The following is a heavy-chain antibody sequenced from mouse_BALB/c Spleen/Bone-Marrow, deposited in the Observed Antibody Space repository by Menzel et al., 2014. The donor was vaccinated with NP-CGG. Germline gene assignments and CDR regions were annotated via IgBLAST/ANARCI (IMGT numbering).Heavy chain of an antibody. V-gene: IGHV6-6*02. Sequence: EVQLVESGGGLVQPGGSMKLSCVASGFTFSNYWMNWVRQSPEKGLEWVAEIRLKSNNYATHYAESVKGRFTISRDDSKSSVYLQMNNLGAEDTGIYYCTGSDYWGQGTTLTVSS. J-gene: IGHJ2*01. CDR1: GFTFSNYW. CDR3: TGSDY. CDR2: IRLKSNNYAT. D-gene: IGHD1-1*01.